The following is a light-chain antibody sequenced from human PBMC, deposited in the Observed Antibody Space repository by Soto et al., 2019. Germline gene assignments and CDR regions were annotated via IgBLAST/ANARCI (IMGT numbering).Light chain of an antibody. Sequence: IQLTQSPSSLSASVGDRVTITCRASQSISSWLAWYQQKPGKAPRLLIYDASTLQSGVPSRFSGSGSGTEFSLTISSLQPDDFGTYYCQCYSSYPWTFGQGTKVDIK. V-gene: IGKV1-5*01. CDR2: DAS. CDR1: QSISSW. CDR3: QCYSSYPWT. J-gene: IGKJ1*01.